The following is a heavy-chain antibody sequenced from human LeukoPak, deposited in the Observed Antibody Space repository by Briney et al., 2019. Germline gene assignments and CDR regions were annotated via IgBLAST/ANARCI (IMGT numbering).Heavy chain of an antibody. Sequence: GESLRISCKGSGYSFTSYWISWVRQMPGKGLEWMGRIDPSDSYTNYSPSFQGHVTISADKSISTAYLQWSSLKASDTAMYYCASSAPPSERTNDYWGQGTLVTVSS. D-gene: IGHD1-1*01. CDR3: ASSAPPSERTNDY. CDR1: GYSFTSYW. V-gene: IGHV5-10-1*01. CDR2: IDPSDSYT. J-gene: IGHJ4*02.